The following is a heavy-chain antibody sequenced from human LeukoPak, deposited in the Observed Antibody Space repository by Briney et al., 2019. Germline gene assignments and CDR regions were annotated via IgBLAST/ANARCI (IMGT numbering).Heavy chain of an antibody. CDR2: IYSGGST. CDR1: GFTVSSNY. CDR3: ARIFSSYADY. D-gene: IGHD6-6*01. Sequence: AGGSLRLSCAASGFTVSSNYMSWVRQAPGKGLEWVSVIYSGGSTYYADSVKGRFTISRDNSKNTLYLQMNSLRAEDTAVYYCARIFSSYADYWDQGTLVTVSS. V-gene: IGHV3-53*01. J-gene: IGHJ4*02.